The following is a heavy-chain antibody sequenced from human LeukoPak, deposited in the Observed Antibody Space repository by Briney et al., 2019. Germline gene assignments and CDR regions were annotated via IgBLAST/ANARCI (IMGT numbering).Heavy chain of an antibody. V-gene: IGHV3-30*02. CDR2: IRYDGSNK. CDR3: AKEGYSSSWNADFDY. CDR1: GFTFSSYG. J-gene: IGHJ4*02. Sequence: GGSLRLSCAASGFTFSSYGMHWVRQAPGKGLEWVAFIRYDGSNKYYADSVKGRFTISRDNSKNTLYLQMNSLRAEDTAVYYCAKEGYSSSWNADFDYWGQGTLVTVSS. D-gene: IGHD6-13*01.